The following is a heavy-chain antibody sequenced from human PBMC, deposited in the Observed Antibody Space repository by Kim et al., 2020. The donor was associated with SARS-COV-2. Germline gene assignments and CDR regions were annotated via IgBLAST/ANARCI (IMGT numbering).Heavy chain of an antibody. D-gene: IGHD6-13*01. J-gene: IGHJ2*01. CDR3: ARDLGGIAAEEWYFDL. V-gene: IGHV3-21*01. CDR1: GFTFSSYG. Sequence: GGSLRLSCAASGFTFSSYGMNWVRQAPGKGLEWVSAISSSSSYIYYADSVKGRFTISRDNAKNSLYLQMNSLRAEDTAVYYCARDLGGIAAEEWYFDLWGRGTLVTVSS. CDR2: ISSSSSYI.